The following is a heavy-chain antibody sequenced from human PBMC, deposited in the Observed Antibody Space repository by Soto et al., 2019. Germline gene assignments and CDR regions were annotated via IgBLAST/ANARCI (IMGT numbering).Heavy chain of an antibody. CDR2: INAGNGNT. CDR3: ARDLQPDY. CDR1: GYPFTSYD. J-gene: IGHJ4*02. Sequence: QVELVQSGAEVKKPGASVKVSCKASGYPFTSYDMHWLRQAPGQRLEWMGWINAGNGNTKYSQKLQGRVTITRDTPWSTAYMELSSLTSEDTAVYYCARDLQPDYWGQGTLVTVSS. V-gene: IGHV1-3*01.